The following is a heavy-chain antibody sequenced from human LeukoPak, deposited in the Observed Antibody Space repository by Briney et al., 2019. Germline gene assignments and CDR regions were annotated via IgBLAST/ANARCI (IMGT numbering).Heavy chain of an antibody. CDR3: ARGTDAGATNY. V-gene: IGHV4-34*01. J-gene: IGHJ4*02. CDR2: INHSGST. CDR1: GGSFSGYY. Sequence: SETLSLTCAVYGGSFSGYYWSWIRQPPGKGLEWIGEINHSGSTNYNPSLKSRVTISVDKSKNQFSLKLSSVTAADTAVYYCARGTDAGATNYWGQGTLVTVSS. D-gene: IGHD1-26*01.